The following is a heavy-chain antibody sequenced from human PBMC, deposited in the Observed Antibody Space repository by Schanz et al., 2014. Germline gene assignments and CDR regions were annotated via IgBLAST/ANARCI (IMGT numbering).Heavy chain of an antibody. J-gene: IGHJ3*02. CDR3: ARGGGPEDVFDI. D-gene: IGHD5-12*01. CDR1: GYTFTSYS. Sequence: QVQLVQSGAEVKKPGASVKVSCKASGYTFTSYSIHWVRQAPGQGLEWMGWINVGNGNMKYSQKFQGRVTITRDTSASTAYMELSSLRSEDTALYYCARGGGPEDVFDIWGQGTILTVSS. V-gene: IGHV1-3*01. CDR2: INVGNGNM.